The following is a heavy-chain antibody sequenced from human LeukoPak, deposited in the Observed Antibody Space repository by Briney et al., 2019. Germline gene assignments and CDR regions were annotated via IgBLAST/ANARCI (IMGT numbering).Heavy chain of an antibody. J-gene: IGHJ3*02. CDR1: GFTFSSYW. CDR3: ARRRSGGSQDDAFDI. D-gene: IGHD2-15*01. CDR2: IKQDGSEK. Sequence: PGGSLRLSCAASGFTFSSYWMSWVRQAPGKGLEWVANIKQDGSEKYYVDSVKGRFTISRDNAKNSLYLQMNSLRAEDTAVYYCARRRSGGSQDDAFDIWGQGTMVTVSS. V-gene: IGHV3-7*01.